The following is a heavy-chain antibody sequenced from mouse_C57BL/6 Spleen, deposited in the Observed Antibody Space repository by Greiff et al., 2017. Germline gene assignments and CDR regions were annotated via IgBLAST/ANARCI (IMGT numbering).Heavy chain of an antibody. J-gene: IGHJ1*03. Sequence: EVQLVESGGGLVKPGGSLKLSCAASGFTFSSYAMSWVRQTPEKRLEWVATISDGGSYTYYPDNVKGRFTISRDNAKNNLYLQMSHLKSEDTAMYYCAKMTTGANWYFDVWGTGTTVTVSS. V-gene: IGHV5-4*01. CDR3: AKMTTGANWYFDV. CDR1: GFTFSSYA. CDR2: ISDGGSYT. D-gene: IGHD1-1*01.